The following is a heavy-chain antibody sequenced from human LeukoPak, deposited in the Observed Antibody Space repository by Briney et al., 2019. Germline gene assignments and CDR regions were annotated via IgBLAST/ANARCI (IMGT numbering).Heavy chain of an antibody. Sequence: ASVKVSCKASGYAFTNYAIQWVRQAPGQRLEWMGWINAGNSHTRYSPKFQGRVTMTRDTSTSTVYMELSSLRSEDTAVYYCARDEADSSGYYPLWGQGTLVTVSS. V-gene: IGHV1-3*01. CDR1: GYAFTNYA. J-gene: IGHJ4*02. D-gene: IGHD3-22*01. CDR2: INAGNSHT. CDR3: ARDEADSSGYYPL.